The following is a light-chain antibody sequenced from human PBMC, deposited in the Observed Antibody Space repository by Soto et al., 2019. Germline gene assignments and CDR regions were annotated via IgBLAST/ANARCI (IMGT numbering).Light chain of an antibody. CDR1: SSDVGGYNY. CDR3: SSYISSSPLV. CDR2: EVS. J-gene: IGLJ3*02. Sequence: QSALTQPASVSGSPGQSITISCTGTSSDVGGYNYVSWYQQHPGKAPKVMIYEVSNRPSGVSNRFSGSKSGNTASLTISGLHAEDEADYYCSSYISSSPLVFGGGTKLTVL. V-gene: IGLV2-14*01.